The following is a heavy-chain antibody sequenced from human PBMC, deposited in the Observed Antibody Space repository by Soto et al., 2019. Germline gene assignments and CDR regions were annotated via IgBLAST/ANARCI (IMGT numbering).Heavy chain of an antibody. D-gene: IGHD2-15*01. CDR1: GYTFNSYG. V-gene: IGHV1-18*04. J-gene: IGHJ5*02. Sequence: ASVKVSCKVSGYTFNSYGISWVRQAPGQGLEWMGWISAYNGNINYAQKFQGRVTMTTDTSTSTAYMELRSLRSDDTAVYYCASLIGHCSGGSCPFDPWGQGTRVTVSS. CDR2: ISAYNGNI. CDR3: ASLIGHCSGGSCPFDP.